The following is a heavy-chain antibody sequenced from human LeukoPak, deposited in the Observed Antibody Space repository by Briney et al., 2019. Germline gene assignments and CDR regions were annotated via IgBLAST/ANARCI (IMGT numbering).Heavy chain of an antibody. CDR3: AREGEAATIDY. CDR2: IYSGGST. D-gene: IGHD3-16*01. J-gene: IGHJ4*02. V-gene: IGHV3-53*01. Sequence: GGSLRLSCAASGFTVSSNYMSWVRQAPGKGLGWVSVIYSGGSTYYADSVKGRFTISRDNSKNTLYLQMNSLRAEDTAVYYCAREGEAATIDYWGQGTLVTVSS. CDR1: GFTVSSNY.